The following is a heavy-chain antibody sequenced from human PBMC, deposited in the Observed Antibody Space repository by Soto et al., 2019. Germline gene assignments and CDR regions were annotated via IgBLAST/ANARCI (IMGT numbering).Heavy chain of an antibody. J-gene: IGHJ4*02. V-gene: IGHV3-23*01. CDR3: AKDRDYPRDYFHY. D-gene: IGHD3-10*01. CDR1: GFTFSSYA. CDR2: VSGNGQGI. Sequence: SLRLSCAASGFTFSSYAMSWVRQAPGKGLEWVSAVSGNGQGIYYADSVRGRFTISRDNSKNTVFLHMDSLRAEDTAVYYCAKDRDYPRDYFHYWGQGTLVTVSS.